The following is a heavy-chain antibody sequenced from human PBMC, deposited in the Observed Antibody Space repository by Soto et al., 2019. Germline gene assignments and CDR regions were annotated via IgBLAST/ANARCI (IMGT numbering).Heavy chain of an antibody. CDR2: MSGSGSSI. Sequence: EAHLLESGGGLVQPGESLTLSCVASHFAFNIDAMTWVRQAPGKGLGWVSSMSGSGSSIYYADSVKGRFTITRDKTKKALYLQMNSLRAEETAVYWCARDNWNGANYGLDVWGQGTTVTIS. J-gene: IGHJ6*02. D-gene: IGHD1-20*01. CDR3: ARDNWNGANYGLDV. V-gene: IGHV3-23*01. CDR1: HFAFNIDA.